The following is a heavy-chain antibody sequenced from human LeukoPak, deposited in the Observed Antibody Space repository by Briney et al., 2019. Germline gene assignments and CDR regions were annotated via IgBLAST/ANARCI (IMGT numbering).Heavy chain of an antibody. CDR2: IRSKANSYAT. CDR1: GFTFSGSA. J-gene: IGHJ4*02. D-gene: IGHD3-22*01. CDR3: TTRNYYDSSGHDY. V-gene: IGHV3-73*01. Sequence: GGSLRLSCAASGFTFSGSAMHWVRQASGKGLEWVGRIRSKANSYATAYAASVKGRFTISRDDSKNTAYLQMNSLKTEDTAVYYCTTRNYYDSSGHDYWGQGTLVAVSS.